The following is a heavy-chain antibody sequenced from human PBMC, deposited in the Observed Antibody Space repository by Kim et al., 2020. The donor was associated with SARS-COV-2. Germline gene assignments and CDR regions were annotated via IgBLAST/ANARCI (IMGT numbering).Heavy chain of an antibody. Sequence: GGSLRLSCAASGFTFTTYGMHWVRQAQGKGLEWVAVIWHDGSEKYYADSVKGRFTISRDNSKNTLSLEMNSLRAEDTAVYFCAKDVEGGAFDYWGQGT. J-gene: IGHJ4*02. CDR3: AKDVEGGAFDY. CDR2: IWHDGSEK. V-gene: IGHV3-33*06. CDR1: GFTFTTYG. D-gene: IGHD2-21*01.